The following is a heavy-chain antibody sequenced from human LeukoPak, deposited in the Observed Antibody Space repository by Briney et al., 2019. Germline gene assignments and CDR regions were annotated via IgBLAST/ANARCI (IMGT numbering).Heavy chain of an antibody. D-gene: IGHD3-22*01. CDR3: ATGDSRKKRDAFDI. J-gene: IGHJ3*02. Sequence: ASVKVSCKVSGYTLTELSMHWVRQAPGKGLEWMGGFDPEDGETIYAQKFQGRVTMTEDTSTDTAYMELSGLRSEDTAVYYCATGDSRKKRDAFDIWGQGTMVTVSS. V-gene: IGHV1-24*01. CDR2: FDPEDGET. CDR1: GYTLTELS.